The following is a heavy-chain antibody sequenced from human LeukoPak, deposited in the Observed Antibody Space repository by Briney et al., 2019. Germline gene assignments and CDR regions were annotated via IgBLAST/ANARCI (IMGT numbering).Heavy chain of an antibody. CDR1: GGTFTHFV. D-gene: IGHD5-12*01. Sequence: EASVKVSCKASGGTFTHFVISWLRQAPGQGLEWMGGIAPISGTPVYAQKFQDRVNITADTSTNTAYMEMSSLTSEDTAMYYCARVLVSGYYAGVGNAFDIWGQGTMVTVSS. V-gene: IGHV1-69*06. CDR3: ARVLVSGYYAGVGNAFDI. J-gene: IGHJ3*02. CDR2: IAPISGTP.